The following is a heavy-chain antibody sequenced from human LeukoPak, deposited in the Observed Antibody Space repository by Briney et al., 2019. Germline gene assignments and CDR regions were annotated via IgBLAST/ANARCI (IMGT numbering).Heavy chain of an antibody. J-gene: IGHJ4*02. V-gene: IGHV4-39*01. CDR3: ARLSAAMVKGQYYFDY. CDR2: IYYSGST. CDR1: GGSISSSSYY. Sequence: PSETLSLTCTVSGGSISSSSYYWGWIRQPPGKGLEWIGSIYYSGSTYYNPSLKSRVTISVDTSKNQFSLKLSSVTAADTAVYYCARLSAAMVKGQYYFDYWGQGTLVTVSS. D-gene: IGHD5-18*01.